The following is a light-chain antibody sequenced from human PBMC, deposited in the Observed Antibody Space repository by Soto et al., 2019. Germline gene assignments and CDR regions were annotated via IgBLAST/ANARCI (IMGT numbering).Light chain of an antibody. V-gene: IGLV1-36*01. CDR1: SSNIGNNA. CDR3: AAWDDSLNRQV. CDR2: YDD. Sequence: QSVLTQPPSVSEAPRQRVTISCSGSSSNIGNNAVNWYQQLPGKAPKLLIYYDDLLPSGVSDRFSGSKSGTSASLAISGLQSEDEADYYCAAWDDSLNRQVFGGGTKVTVL. J-gene: IGLJ3*02.